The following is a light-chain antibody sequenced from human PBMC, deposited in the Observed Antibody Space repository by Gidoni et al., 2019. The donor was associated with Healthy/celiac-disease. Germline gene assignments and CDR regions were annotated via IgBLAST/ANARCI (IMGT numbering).Light chain of an antibody. CDR1: HGISSY. CDR2: AAS. J-gene: IGKJ3*01. V-gene: IGKV1-8*01. Sequence: AILMTQSQSSFAASTGDSVTITCRARHGISSYLAWYQQNPGKAPKLLIYAASTLQSGVPSRFSGSGSGTDFTLPISCLQFEDFATYYCQQYYSYPRTFGPGTKVDIK. CDR3: QQYYSYPRT.